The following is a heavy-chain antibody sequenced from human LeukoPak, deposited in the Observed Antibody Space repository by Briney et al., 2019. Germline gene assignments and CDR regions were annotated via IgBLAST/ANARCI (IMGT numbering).Heavy chain of an antibody. Sequence: GGSLRLSCVASGFTFSSYWMSWVRQAPGKGLEWVANIKQDGSEKYYVVSVKGRFTISRDNTKNSLCLQMNSLRAEDTAVYYCAKDEGILWFRDPSPTGGQGTLVTVSS. V-gene: IGHV3-7*03. CDR3: AKDEGILWFRDPSPT. D-gene: IGHD3-10*01. CDR1: GFTFSSYW. CDR2: IKQDGSEK. J-gene: IGHJ4*02.